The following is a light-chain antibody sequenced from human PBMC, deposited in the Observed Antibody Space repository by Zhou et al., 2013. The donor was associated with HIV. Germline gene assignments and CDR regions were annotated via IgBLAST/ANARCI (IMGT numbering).Light chain of an antibody. CDR3: QKYNTAPWT. J-gene: IGKJ1*01. CDR2: AAS. Sequence: DIQMTQSPSSLSASVGDRVTITCRASQGISNFKVLIYAASTLQSGVPSRFSGSGSGTDFTLTISSLQPEDVATYYCQKYNTAPWTFGQGTKVE. CDR1: QGISNF. V-gene: IGKV1-27*01.